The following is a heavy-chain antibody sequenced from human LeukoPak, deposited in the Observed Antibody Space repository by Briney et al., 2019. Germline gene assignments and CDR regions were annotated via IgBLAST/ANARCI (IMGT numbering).Heavy chain of an antibody. CDR1: GGSFSGYY. J-gene: IGHJ4*02. V-gene: IGHV4-34*01. D-gene: IGHD3-3*01. CDR2: INHSGST. Sequence: PSETLSLTCAVYGGSFSGYYWSWIRLPPGKGLEWIGEINHSGSTNYNPSLKSRVTISVDTSKNQFSLKLSSVTAADTAVYYCAGGGFWSGYYVFDYWGQGTLVTVSS. CDR3: AGGGFWSGYYVFDY.